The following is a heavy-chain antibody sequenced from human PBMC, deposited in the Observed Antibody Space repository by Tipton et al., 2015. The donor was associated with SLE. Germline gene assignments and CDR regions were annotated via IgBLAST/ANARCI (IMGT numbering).Heavy chain of an antibody. CDR2: IKSKTDGGTT. J-gene: IGHJ3*02. CDR3: TTGGWGSGAFDI. Sequence: GSLRPSCAASGFTFSNAWMSWVRQAPGKGLEWVGRIKSKTDGGTTDYAAPVKGRFTISRDDSKNTLYLQMNSLKTEDTAVYYCTTGGWGSGAFDIWGQGTMVTVSS. CDR1: GFTFSNAW. D-gene: IGHD7-27*01. V-gene: IGHV3-15*01.